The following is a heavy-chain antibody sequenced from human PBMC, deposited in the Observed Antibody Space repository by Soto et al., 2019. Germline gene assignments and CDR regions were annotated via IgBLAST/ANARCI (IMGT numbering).Heavy chain of an antibody. CDR1: GYSFTSYW. CDR2: IYPGDSDT. D-gene: IGHD6-13*01. V-gene: IGHV5-51*01. J-gene: IGHJ6*02. Sequence: GESLKISCKGSGYSFTSYWIGWVRQMPGKGLEWMGIIYPGDSDTRYSPSFQGQVTISADKSISTAYLQWSSLKASDTAMYYCAINTVSSSWYYYYYGMDVWGQGTTGTGSS. CDR3: AINTVSSSWYYYYYGMDV.